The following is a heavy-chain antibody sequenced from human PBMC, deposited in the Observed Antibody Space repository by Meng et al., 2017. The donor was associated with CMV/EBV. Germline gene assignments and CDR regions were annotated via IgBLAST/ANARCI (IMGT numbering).Heavy chain of an antibody. CDR1: EFTFSSYA. Sequence: GGSLRLSCAASEFTFSSYAMNWVRQAPGKGLEWVSIISDSGGITYYADSVEGRFTISRDKSKNTLYLQMNSLRAEDTAVYYCAKGRSIEAPGTRYFDCWGQGTLVTVSS. CDR2: ISDSGGIT. CDR3: AKGRSIEAPGTRYFDC. D-gene: IGHD6-13*01. J-gene: IGHJ4*02. V-gene: IGHV3-23*01.